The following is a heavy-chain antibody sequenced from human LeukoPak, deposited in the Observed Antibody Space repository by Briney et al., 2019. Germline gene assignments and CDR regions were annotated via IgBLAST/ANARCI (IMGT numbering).Heavy chain of an antibody. CDR2: ISSSGSTI. V-gene: IGHV3-11*01. J-gene: IGHJ4*02. Sequence: GGSLRLSCAASGSTFSDYYMSWIRQAPGKGLEWVSYISSSGSTIYYADSVKGRFTISRDNAKNSLYLQMNSLRAEDTALYYCAKDMGGYYDSFDYWGQGTLVTVSS. CDR3: AKDMGGYYDSFDY. D-gene: IGHD3-22*01. CDR1: GSTFSDYY.